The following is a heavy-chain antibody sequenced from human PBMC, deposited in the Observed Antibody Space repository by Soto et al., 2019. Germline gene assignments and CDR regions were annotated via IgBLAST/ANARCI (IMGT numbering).Heavy chain of an antibody. D-gene: IGHD5-12*01. Sequence: PGGSLRLSCAASGFTFSNYGIHWVRQAPGKGLEWVAVISHDGNKEYYADSVKGRFTISRDNSKNTLYLQMNSLRAEDTAVYYCAKGGDRVGYYYYMDVWGQGTTVTVSS. CDR1: GFTFSNYG. V-gene: IGHV3-30*18. J-gene: IGHJ6*03. CDR3: AKGGDRVGYYYYMDV. CDR2: ISHDGNKE.